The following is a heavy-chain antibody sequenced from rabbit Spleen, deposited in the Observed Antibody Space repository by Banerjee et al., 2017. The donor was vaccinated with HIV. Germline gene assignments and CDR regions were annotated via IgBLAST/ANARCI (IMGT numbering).Heavy chain of an antibody. Sequence: QEQLEESGRGLVKPEGSLTLTCKASGFSFSDRDVMCWVRQAPGKGLEWIACIDAGSSGFTYHASWAKGRFTISKTSSTTVTLQMTSLTAADTATYFCARDTSSSFSTYGMDLWGPGTLVTVS. CDR1: GFSFSDRDV. V-gene: IGHV1S45*01. CDR3: ARDTSSSFSTYGMDL. D-gene: IGHD1-1*01. J-gene: IGHJ6*01. CDR2: IDAGSSGFT.